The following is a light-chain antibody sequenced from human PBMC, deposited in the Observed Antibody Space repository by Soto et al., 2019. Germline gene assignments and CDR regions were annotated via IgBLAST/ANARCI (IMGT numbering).Light chain of an antibody. Sequence: SSLSAYIGDRVTITCRASQGISSYLGWCQQKPGKAPKLLIYAASTLQSGVPSRFSGSGSGTDFTLTINSLQPEDFATYYCQQGYTSAITFGHGRRLAI. CDR3: QQGYTSAIT. J-gene: IGKJ5*01. CDR2: AAS. V-gene: IGKV1-39*01. CDR1: QGISSY.